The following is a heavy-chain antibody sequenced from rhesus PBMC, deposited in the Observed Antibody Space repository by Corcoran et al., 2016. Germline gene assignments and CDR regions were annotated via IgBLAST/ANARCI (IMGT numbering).Heavy chain of an antibody. J-gene: IGHJ4*01. CDR2: ISGSSGST. V-gene: IGHV4-65*01. CDR1: GGSVSSSNW. Sequence: QVQLQESGPGLVKPSETLSLTCAVSGGSVSSSNWWSWIRQPPGKGLEWIGYISGSSGSTYYNPSLKIRVTISTDTSKNQFSLKLSSVTAADTAVYYCARGMGGSFDYWGQGVLVTVSS. D-gene: IGHD1-44*02. CDR3: ARGMGGSFDY.